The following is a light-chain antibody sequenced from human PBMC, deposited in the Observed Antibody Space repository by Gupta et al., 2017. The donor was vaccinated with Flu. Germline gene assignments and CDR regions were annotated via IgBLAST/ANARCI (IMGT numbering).Light chain of an antibody. CDR2: AAS. CDR3: QQENSSPNT. CDR1: QGIINN. Sequence: DIQMTQSPSSLSASVGDRVTITCRASQGIINNLAWFQQKPGKGPKSLIYAASSLQSGVPSKFSGSGSVSGTDFTLTISSLQPEDSATYFCQQENSSPNTFGQGTLLEIK. V-gene: IGKV1-16*02. J-gene: IGKJ5*01.